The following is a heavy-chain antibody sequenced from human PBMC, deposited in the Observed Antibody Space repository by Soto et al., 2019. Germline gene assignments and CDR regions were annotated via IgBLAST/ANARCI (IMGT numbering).Heavy chain of an antibody. CDR1: GASISSIPYY. CDR3: ARQIRSRQYFDY. Sequence: PSETLSLTCTVSGASISSIPYYWGWIRQPPGKGLEWIGSIYYSGSTYYSPSLKSRVTISVDTSKNQFSLKLNSVTAADTAVHYCARQIRSRQYFDYWGQGTLVTVSS. D-gene: IGHD2-2*01. V-gene: IGHV4-39*01. CDR2: IYYSGST. J-gene: IGHJ4*02.